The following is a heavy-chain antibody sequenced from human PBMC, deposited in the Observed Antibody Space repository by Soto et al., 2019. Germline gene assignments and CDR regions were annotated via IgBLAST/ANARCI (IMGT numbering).Heavy chain of an antibody. Sequence: GSLRLSCAASGFTFSSYAMSWVRQAPGKGLEWVSAISGSGGSTYYADSVKGRFTISRDNSKNTLYLQMNSLRAEDTAVYYCAKVWGYYYGSGSYYPLEYWGQGTLVTVSS. V-gene: IGHV3-23*01. D-gene: IGHD3-10*01. CDR2: ISGSGGST. J-gene: IGHJ4*02. CDR1: GFTFSSYA. CDR3: AKVWGYYYGSGSYYPLEY.